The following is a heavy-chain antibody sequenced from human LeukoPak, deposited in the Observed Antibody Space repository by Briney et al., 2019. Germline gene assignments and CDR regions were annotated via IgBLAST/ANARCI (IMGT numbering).Heavy chain of an antibody. V-gene: IGHV3-30-3*01. J-gene: IGHJ4*02. Sequence: GGSLRLSCAASGFTFSSYAKHWVRQAPGKGLEWVAVISYDGSNKYYADSVKGRFTISRDNSKNTLYLQMNSLRAEDTAVYYCARDGGHQLLGWFDYWGQGTLVTVSS. D-gene: IGHD2-2*01. CDR1: GFTFSSYA. CDR3: ARDGGHQLLGWFDY. CDR2: ISYDGSNK.